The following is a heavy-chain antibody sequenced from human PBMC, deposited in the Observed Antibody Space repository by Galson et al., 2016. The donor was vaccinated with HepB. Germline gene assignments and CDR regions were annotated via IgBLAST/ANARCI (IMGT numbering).Heavy chain of an antibody. CDR1: GGSISSYY. D-gene: IGHD4-17*01. Sequence: ETLSLTCTVSGGSISSYYWNWIRQPPGKGLEWIGYIRIYYSGSTNYNPSLKSRVTISVDTSKNQFSLKLTSVTAADTAVYYCASPYGDYDDDAFDIWGQGTMVTVSS. CDR3: ASPYGDYDDDAFDI. J-gene: IGHJ3*02. V-gene: IGHV4-59*01. CDR2: IRIYYSGST.